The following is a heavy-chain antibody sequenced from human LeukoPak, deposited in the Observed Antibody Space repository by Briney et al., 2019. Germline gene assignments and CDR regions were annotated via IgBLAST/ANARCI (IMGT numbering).Heavy chain of an antibody. V-gene: IGHV3-30-3*01. Sequence: GGSLRLSCAASGFTFSSYAMHWVRQAPGKGLEWVAVISYDGSNKYYADSVKGRFTISRDNSKNTLYLQMNSLRAEDTAVYYCAKGVRDYYDSSGYPSYYFDYWGQGTLVTVSS. D-gene: IGHD3-22*01. CDR3: AKGVRDYYDSSGYPSYYFDY. J-gene: IGHJ4*02. CDR2: ISYDGSNK. CDR1: GFTFSSYA.